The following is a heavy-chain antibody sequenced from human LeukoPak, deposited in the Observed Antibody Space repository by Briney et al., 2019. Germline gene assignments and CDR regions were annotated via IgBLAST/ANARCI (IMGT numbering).Heavy chain of an antibody. CDR3: ATDLALGAITFGGEIVSFSMY. V-gene: IGHV1-24*01. J-gene: IGHJ1*01. CDR2: FDREDRGA. Sequence: ASVKVSCKVSGHTHSELAIHWVRQAPGKGPEWMGGFDREDRGAHYAQKFQGRATMTEDTSTDTAYMELRRLRFDDTAVYYCATDLALGAITFGGEIVSFSMYWGQGSLVTVAS. D-gene: IGHD3-16*02. CDR1: GHTHSELA.